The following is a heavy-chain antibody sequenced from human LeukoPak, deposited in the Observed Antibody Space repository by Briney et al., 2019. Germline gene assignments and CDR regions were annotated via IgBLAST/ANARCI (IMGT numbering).Heavy chain of an antibody. CDR1: GGTFSSYV. CDR3: ARESIAARSSPFFDY. CDR2: IIPILGIA. J-gene: IGHJ4*02. D-gene: IGHD6-6*01. V-gene: IGHV1-69*04. Sequence: SVKVSCRASGGTFSSYVISWVRQAPGQGLEWMGRIIPILGIANYAQRFQGRVTITADKSTSTAYMELSSLGSEDTAVYYCARESIAARSSPFFDYWGQGTLVTVSS.